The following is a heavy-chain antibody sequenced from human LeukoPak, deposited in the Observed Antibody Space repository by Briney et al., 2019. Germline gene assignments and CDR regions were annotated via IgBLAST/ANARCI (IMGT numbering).Heavy chain of an antibody. CDR3: ARERFTIFGVVIRYNWFDP. J-gene: IGHJ5*02. CDR1: GGTFSSYA. Sequence: SVKVSCKASGGTFSSYAISWVRQAPGQGLEWMGRIIPIFGTANYGQKFQGRVTITTDESTSTAYMELSSLRSEDTAVYYCARERFTIFGVVIRYNWFDPWGQGTLVTVSS. CDR2: IIPIFGTA. V-gene: IGHV1-69*05. D-gene: IGHD3-3*01.